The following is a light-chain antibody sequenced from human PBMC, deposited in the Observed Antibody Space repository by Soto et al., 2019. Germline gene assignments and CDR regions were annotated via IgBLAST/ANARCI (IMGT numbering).Light chain of an antibody. CDR1: QSISSN. CDR3: QQYHDWPPLT. V-gene: IGKV3-15*01. Sequence: EIVMTQPPATLSVSPGERVTLSCRASQSISSNLAWYQQKPGQPPRLLFYSASARATGTPARFSGSGSGTEFTLTISSLQSEDVAVYYCQQYHDWPPLTFGGGTNVQIK. CDR2: SAS. J-gene: IGKJ4*01.